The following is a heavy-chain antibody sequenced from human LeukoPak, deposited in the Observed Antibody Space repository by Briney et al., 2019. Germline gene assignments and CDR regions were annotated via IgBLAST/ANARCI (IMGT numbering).Heavy chain of an antibody. Sequence: GGSLPLSCAASGFTFSSYAMSWVRQAPGKGLEWVSAISGSGGSTYYADSVKGRFTISRDNSKNTLYLQMNSLRAEDTAVYYWAKAEFGELLWYNFDYWGQGTLVTVSS. D-gene: IGHD3-10*01. CDR1: GFTFSSYA. CDR2: ISGSGGST. CDR3: AKAEFGELLWYNFDY. J-gene: IGHJ4*02. V-gene: IGHV3-23*01.